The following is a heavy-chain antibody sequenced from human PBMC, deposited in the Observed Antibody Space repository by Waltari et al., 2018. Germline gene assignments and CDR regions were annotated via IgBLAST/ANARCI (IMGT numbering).Heavy chain of an antibody. Sequence: QVQLVQSGAEVKKPGASVKVSCKVSGYPLSDLSIHWVRQAPGKGLEWMGGYDPEDGETASAQIIQGRLSRTEDTSRDTAYMELRSLRSEDTAVYYCATDHHRDSGYDIWGQGTLVTVSS. V-gene: IGHV1-24*01. CDR2: YDPEDGET. D-gene: IGHD5-12*01. CDR3: ATDHHRDSGYDI. J-gene: IGHJ4*02. CDR1: GYPLSDLS.